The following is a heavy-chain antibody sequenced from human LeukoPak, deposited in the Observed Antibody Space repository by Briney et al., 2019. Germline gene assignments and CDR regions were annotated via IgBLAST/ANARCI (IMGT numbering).Heavy chain of an antibody. Sequence: GGSLRLSCAASGFTFSSYAMSWVRQAPGKGLEWVSAISGSGGSTYYADSVKGRFTISRDSSKNTLYLQMNSLRAEDTAVYYCAKAPPGGQLWFLFDYWGQGTLVTVSS. CDR3: AKAPPGGQLWFLFDY. D-gene: IGHD5-18*01. J-gene: IGHJ4*02. CDR2: ISGSGGST. V-gene: IGHV3-23*01. CDR1: GFTFSSYA.